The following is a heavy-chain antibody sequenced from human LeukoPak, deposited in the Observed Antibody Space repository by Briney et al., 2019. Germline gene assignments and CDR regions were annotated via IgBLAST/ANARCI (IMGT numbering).Heavy chain of an antibody. D-gene: IGHD4-17*01. CDR3: AKAXRXVTXFFYYYYYMXV. Sequence: PGGSLRLSCAASGFTFDDYAMHWVRQAPGKGLEWVSGISWNSGSIGYADSVKGRFTISRDNAKNSLYLQMNSLRAEDTALYYCAKAXRXVTXFFYYYYYMXVWGKGTXVTVS. CDR1: GFTFDDYA. CDR2: ISWNSGSI. V-gene: IGHV3-9*01. J-gene: IGHJ6*03.